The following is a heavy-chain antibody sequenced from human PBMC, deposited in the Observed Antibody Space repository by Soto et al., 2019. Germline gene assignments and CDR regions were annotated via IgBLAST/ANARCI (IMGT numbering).Heavy chain of an antibody. V-gene: IGHV3-15*01. J-gene: IGHJ5*02. D-gene: IGHD1-26*01. CDR1: GFTFSNAW. CDR3: TLSPGGGAPSWFDP. Sequence: KPXGCLVLACTASGFTFSNAWMSWVRQAPGKGLEWVGRIKSKTDGGTTDYAAPVKGRFTISRDDSKNTLYLQMNSLKTEDTAVYYSTLSPGGGAPSWFDPWGQGTPVTVYS. CDR2: IKSKTDGGTT.